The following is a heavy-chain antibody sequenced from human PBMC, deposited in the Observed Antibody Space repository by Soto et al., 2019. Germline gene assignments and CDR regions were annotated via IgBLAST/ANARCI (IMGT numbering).Heavy chain of an antibody. CDR2: ISYDGSNV. CDR1: GFAFRSYA. CDR3: ASRRRFGTYYFAY. V-gene: IGHV3-30*14. Sequence: QVQLVESGGGVVQPGRSLRLSCEASGFAFRSYAVHWVRQATGKGLDWVALISYDGSNVYYADSVKGRFTISRDNSKNTLYLQMNSLRAEDTAVYYCASRRRFGTYYFAYWGQGTLVTVSS. J-gene: IGHJ4*02. D-gene: IGHD1-7*01.